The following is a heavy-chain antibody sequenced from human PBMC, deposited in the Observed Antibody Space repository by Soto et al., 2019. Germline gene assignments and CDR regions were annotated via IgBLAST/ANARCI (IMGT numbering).Heavy chain of an antibody. CDR2: ISGSGGST. D-gene: IGHD3-3*01. CDR1: GFTFSSYA. Sequence: GGSLRLSCAASGFTFSSYAMSWVRQAPGKGLEWVSAISGSGGSTYYADSVKGRFTISRDNSKNTLYLQMNSLRAEDTAVYYCAKEASDFWSGSITRLDYWGQGTLVTVSS. J-gene: IGHJ4*02. CDR3: AKEASDFWSGSITRLDY. V-gene: IGHV3-23*01.